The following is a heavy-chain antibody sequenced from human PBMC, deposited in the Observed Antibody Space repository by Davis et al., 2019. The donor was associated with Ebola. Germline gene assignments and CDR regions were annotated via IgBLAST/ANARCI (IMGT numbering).Heavy chain of an antibody. Sequence: GESLKISCSASGFSFSTYAMHWARQAPGKGLEYVSSISSNGGRTYYGDSVKGRFTISRDNSKNTLYLQMNSLRAEDTAVYYCAVGGIAAFCDYWGQGTLVTVSS. CDR1: GFSFSTYA. V-gene: IGHV3-64*04. CDR2: ISSNGGRT. D-gene: IGHD6-13*01. CDR3: AVGGIAAFCDY. J-gene: IGHJ4*02.